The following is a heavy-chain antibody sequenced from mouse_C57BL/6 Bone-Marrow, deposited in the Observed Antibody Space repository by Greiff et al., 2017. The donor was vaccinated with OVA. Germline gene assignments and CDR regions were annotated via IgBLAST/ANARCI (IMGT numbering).Heavy chain of an antibody. CDR1: GFTFSSYA. V-gene: IGHV5-9-1*02. J-gene: IGHJ2*01. Sequence: EVKLMESGEGLVKPGGSLKLSCAASGFTFSSYAMSWVRQTPEKRLEWVAYISSGGDYIYYADTVKGRFTISRDNARNTLYLQMSSLKSEDTAMYYCTRDAITTVGSPHFDYWGQGTTLTVSS. CDR3: TRDAITTVGSPHFDY. D-gene: IGHD1-1*01. CDR2: ISSGGDYI.